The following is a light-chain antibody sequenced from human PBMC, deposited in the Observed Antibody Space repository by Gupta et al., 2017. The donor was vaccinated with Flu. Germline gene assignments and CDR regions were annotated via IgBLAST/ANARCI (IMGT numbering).Light chain of an antibody. V-gene: IGKV3-15*01. J-gene: IGKJ1*01. CDR2: GAS. CDR1: QSVGSY. Sequence: EAVMTQSPATLPVSPGESATLSCWASQSVGSYLAWYQQKPGLAPRLLIYGASARATGIPARFSGSGSGTEFTLTISSLQSEDFAVYYCQQYNDWPRTFGQGTKVEI. CDR3: QQYNDWPRT.